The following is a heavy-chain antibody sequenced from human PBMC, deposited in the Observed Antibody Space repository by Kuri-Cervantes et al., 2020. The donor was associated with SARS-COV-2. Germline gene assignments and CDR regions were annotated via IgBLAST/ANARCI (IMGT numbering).Heavy chain of an antibody. CDR1: GYTFTTYG. J-gene: IGHJ6*02. Sequence: ASVKVSCKASGYTFTTYGINWVRQATGQGLEWMGGFDPEDGETIYAQKFQGRVTMTEDTSTDTAYMELSSLRSEDTAVYYCATSPVVYGDPITYYYYYGMDVWGQGTTVTVSS. CDR2: FDPEDGET. D-gene: IGHD4-17*01. V-gene: IGHV1-24*01. CDR3: ATSPVVYGDPITYYYYYGMDV.